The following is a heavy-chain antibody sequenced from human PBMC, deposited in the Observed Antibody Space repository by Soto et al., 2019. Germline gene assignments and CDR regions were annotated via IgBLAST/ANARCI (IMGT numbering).Heavy chain of an antibody. CDR1: GGSFSGYY. CDR3: ARAPYYYYYYGMDV. CDR2: INHSGST. J-gene: IGHJ6*02. V-gene: IGHV4-34*01. Sequence: SETLSLTCAVYGGSFSGYYWSWIRQPPGKGLEWIGEINHSGSTNYNPSLKSRVTISVDTSKNQFSLKLSSVTAADTAVYYCARAPYYYYYYGMDVWGQGTTVTVS.